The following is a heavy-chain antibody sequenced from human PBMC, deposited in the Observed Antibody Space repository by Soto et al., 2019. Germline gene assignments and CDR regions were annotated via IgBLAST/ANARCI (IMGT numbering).Heavy chain of an antibody. V-gene: IGHV4-59*01. D-gene: IGHD5-18*01. CDR2: IYYSGST. Sequence: PSETLSLTCTVSGGSISSYYWSWIRQPPGKGLEWIGYIYYSGSTNYNPSLKSRVTISVDTSKNQFSLELSSVTAADTAVYYCARGVGYSYGYYFDYWGQGTLVTVSS. J-gene: IGHJ4*02. CDR1: GGSISSYY. CDR3: ARGVGYSYGYYFDY.